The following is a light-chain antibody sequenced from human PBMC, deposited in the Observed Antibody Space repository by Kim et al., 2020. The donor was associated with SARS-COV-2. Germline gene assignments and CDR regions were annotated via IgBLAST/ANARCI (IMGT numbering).Light chain of an antibody. V-gene: IGKV1-17*01. CDR2: GAS. Sequence: ASVGDRGTITCRASQDIRNDLGWYQQNPGRAPKRLIYGASSLQSGVTSRFSGSGSGTEFTLTISSVQPEDFATYFCLQHNTYPITFGQGTRLEIK. J-gene: IGKJ5*01. CDR3: LQHNTYPIT. CDR1: QDIRND.